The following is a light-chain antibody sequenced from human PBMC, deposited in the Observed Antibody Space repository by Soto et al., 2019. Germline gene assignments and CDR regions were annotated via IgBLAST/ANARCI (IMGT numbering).Light chain of an antibody. J-gene: IGLJ2*01. CDR2: ENN. CDR3: GTWDSSLSSVV. Sequence: QSALTQPPSVSAAPGQKVTISCSGSSSNIGNNYVSWYQQLPGTAPKLLIYENNKRPSGIPDRFSGSKSGTSATLGITGLQTGDEADYYCGTWDSSLSSVVFGGGTKVTAL. CDR1: SSNIGNNY. V-gene: IGLV1-51*02.